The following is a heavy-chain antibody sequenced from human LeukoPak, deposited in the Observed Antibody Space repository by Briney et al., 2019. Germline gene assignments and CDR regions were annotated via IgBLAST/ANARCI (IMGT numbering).Heavy chain of an antibody. Sequence: ASVTVSCKASGYRFTSYYINWVRQATGHGPEWMGWMNPHSGDADYAQKFQGRVTMTRSTSIDTAYMVLNSLTAEDTAVYYCARGVMGSSPAGGIYYYYYGMDVWGQGTTVTVSS. J-gene: IGHJ6*02. D-gene: IGHD2-2*01. CDR3: ARGVMGSSPAGGIYYYYYGMDV. CDR2: MNPHSGDA. CDR1: GYRFTSYY. V-gene: IGHV1-8*01.